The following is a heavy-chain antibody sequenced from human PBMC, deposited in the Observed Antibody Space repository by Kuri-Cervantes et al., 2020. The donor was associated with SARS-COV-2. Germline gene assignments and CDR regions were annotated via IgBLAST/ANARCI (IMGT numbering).Heavy chain of an antibody. J-gene: IGHJ4*02. V-gene: IGHV1-18*01. Sequence: ASVKVSCKAPETTFPNYDINWVRQATGQGLEWMGWISAYNGNTNYAQKLQGRVTMTTDTSTSTAYMELRSLRSDDTAVYYCARGTQWELPLDYWGQGTLVTVSS. CDR1: ETTFPNYD. CDR2: ISAYNGNT. D-gene: IGHD1-26*01. CDR3: ARGTQWELPLDY.